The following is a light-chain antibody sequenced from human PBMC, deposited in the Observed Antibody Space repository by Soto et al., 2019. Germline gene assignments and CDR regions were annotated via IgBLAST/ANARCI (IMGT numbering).Light chain of an antibody. CDR3: QQYNSYSPET. CDR1: QSISRW. CDR2: DAS. J-gene: IGKJ1*01. V-gene: IGKV1-5*01. Sequence: DIQMTQFPSTLFASVGDRVTITCRASQSISRWLAWYQQKPGKAPKLLIYDASNLEKGVPSRFSVRGSGTEFTLTISSLQPDDFATYFCQQYNSYSPETFGQGTKVEI.